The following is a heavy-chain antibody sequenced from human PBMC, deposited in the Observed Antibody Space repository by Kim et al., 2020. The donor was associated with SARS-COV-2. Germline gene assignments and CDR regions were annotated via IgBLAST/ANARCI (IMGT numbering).Heavy chain of an antibody. V-gene: IGHV4-39*01. CDR3: ANSANTGWY. J-gene: IGHJ2*01. CDR1: GGSISTSSYY. D-gene: IGHD5-18*01. CDR2: VLYSGSS. Sequence: SETLSLTCAVSGGSISTSSYYWAWVRQSPGKGLEWIGSVLYSGSSYYNPSLRIRVTISVDTSTSQFSLRLSSMTAADTAVYYCANSANTGWY.